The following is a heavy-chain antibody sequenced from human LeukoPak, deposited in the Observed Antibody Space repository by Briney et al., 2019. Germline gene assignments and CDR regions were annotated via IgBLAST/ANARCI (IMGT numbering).Heavy chain of an antibody. CDR2: ISWNSGSI. CDR3: AKDRTSCSSSWYGSYYYYGMDV. J-gene: IGHJ6*04. D-gene: IGHD6-13*01. V-gene: IGHV3-9*01. CDR1: GFTFDDYA. Sequence: GRSLRLSCAASGFTFDDYAMHWVRQAPGKGLEWVSGISWNSGSIGYADSVKGRFTISRDNAKNSLYLQMNSLRAEDTALYYYAKDRTSCSSSWYGSYYYYGMDVWGKGTTVTVSS.